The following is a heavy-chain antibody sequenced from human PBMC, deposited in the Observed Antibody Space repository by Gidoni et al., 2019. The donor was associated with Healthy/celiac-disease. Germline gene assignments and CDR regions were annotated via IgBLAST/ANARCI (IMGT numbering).Heavy chain of an antibody. D-gene: IGHD2-15*01. J-gene: IGHJ4*02. CDR3: ARLPGGYVDS. CDR1: GGSTSSSSYY. Sequence: QLQLQESGPGLGKPSETLSLTCTVPGGSTSSSSYYWGWRRRSPGKGLAWIGSIYYSGGNYYNPALKSRVTRSVDTSKNRFSLKLGPVTAADSAGYYCARLPGGYVDSWGQGTLVTVSS. V-gene: IGHV4-39*01. CDR2: IYYSGGN.